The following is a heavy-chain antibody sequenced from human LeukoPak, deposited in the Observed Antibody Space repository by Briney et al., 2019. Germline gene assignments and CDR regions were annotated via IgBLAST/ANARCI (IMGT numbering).Heavy chain of an antibody. CDR1: GFTVSSNY. J-gene: IGHJ3*02. Sequence: GGSLRLSCAASGFTVSSNYMSWVRQAPGKGLEWVSVIYSGGNTYYADSVTGRFTISRDNSKNTLYLQMNSLRAEDTAVYYCARDLSLPGSSDAFDIWGQGTMVTVSS. CDR2: IYSGGNT. CDR3: ARDLSLPGSSDAFDI. V-gene: IGHV3-53*01. D-gene: IGHD6-25*01.